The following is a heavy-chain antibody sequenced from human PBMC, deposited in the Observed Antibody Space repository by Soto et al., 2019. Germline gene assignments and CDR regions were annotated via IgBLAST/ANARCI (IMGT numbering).Heavy chain of an antibody. CDR3: ASQIQGGSYYRGGYYFDY. CDR1: GFTFSSYG. Sequence: QVQLVESGGGVVQPGRSLRLSCAASGFTFSSYGMHWVRQAPGKGLEWVAVIWYDGSNKYYADSVKGRFTISRDNSQNTLYLQMNSLRAEDTAVYYCASQIQGGSYYRGGYYFDYWGQGTLVTVSS. D-gene: IGHD1-26*01. CDR2: IWYDGSNK. J-gene: IGHJ4*02. V-gene: IGHV3-33*01.